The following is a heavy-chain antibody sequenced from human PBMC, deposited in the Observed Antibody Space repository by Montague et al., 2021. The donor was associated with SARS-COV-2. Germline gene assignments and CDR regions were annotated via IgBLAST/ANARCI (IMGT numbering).Heavy chain of an antibody. D-gene: IGHD3-9*01. CDR1: GFSLSTSGMC. V-gene: IGHV2-70*11. CDR3: VRTHYDILPGYYYDMDV. J-gene: IGHJ6*02. Sequence: PALVKPTQTLTLTCTFSGFSLSTSGMCVSWIRQPPGKALEWLARIDWDDDKYYSTSLKTRLTISKDTSKNQVVLTVANMDPVDTATYYCVRTHYDILPGYYYDMDVWGQGTTVTVSS. CDR2: IDWDDDK.